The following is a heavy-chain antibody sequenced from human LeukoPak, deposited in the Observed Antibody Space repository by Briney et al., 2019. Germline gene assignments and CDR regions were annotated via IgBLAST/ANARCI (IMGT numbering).Heavy chain of an antibody. CDR2: IYSGGGT. V-gene: IGHV3-53*01. CDR3: ARRMSTGWASDY. D-gene: IGHD6-25*01. CDR1: GFTVSLSY. J-gene: IGHJ4*02. Sequence: GGSLRLSCAASGFTVSLSYMNWFRQAPGKGLEWVSVIYSGGGTYYAESVKGRFTISRDHSKNTLFLQMSSLKAEDTAVYYCARRMSTGWASDYWGQGTLVTVSS.